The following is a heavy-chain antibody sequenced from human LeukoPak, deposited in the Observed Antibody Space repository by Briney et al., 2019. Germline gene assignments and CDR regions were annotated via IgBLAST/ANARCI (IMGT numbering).Heavy chain of an antibody. J-gene: IGHJ4*02. CDR3: ATQLLWFGESRFDY. CDR2: MNPNSGNT. CDR1: GYTFTSYD. D-gene: IGHD3-10*01. V-gene: IGHV1-8*01. Sequence: ASVKVSCKASGYTFTSYDINWVRQATGQGLEWMGWMNPNSGNTGYAQKFQGRVTMTRNTSISTAYMELSSLRSEDTAVYYCATQLLWFGESRFDYWGQGTLVTVSS.